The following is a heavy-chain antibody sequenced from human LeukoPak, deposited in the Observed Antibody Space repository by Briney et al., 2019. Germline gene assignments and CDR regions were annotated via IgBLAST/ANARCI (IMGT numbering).Heavy chain of an antibody. V-gene: IGHV3-48*01. J-gene: IGHJ4*02. Sequence: GGSLRLSCAASGFTFSSYSMNWVRQAPGKGLEWVSHISSSSSTRYYADSVKGRFTLSRDNAKNSLYLQMNSLRAEDTAVYYCARAGFAFSDYFGSFFDYWGQGTLVTVSS. CDR2: ISSSSSTR. CDR3: ARAGFAFSDYFGSFFDY. CDR1: GFTFSSYS. D-gene: IGHD3-10*01.